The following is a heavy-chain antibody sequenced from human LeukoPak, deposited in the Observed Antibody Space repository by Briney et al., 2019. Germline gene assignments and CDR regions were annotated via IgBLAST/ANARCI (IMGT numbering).Heavy chain of an antibody. CDR3: ARLKGFNYFDY. D-gene: IGHD2-15*01. V-gene: IGHV4-31*03. CDR1: GGSISSGGYY. Sequence: PSQTLSLTCTVSGGSISSGGYYWSWIRQHPGKGLEWIGYIYYSGSTYYNPSLKSRVTISVDTSKTQSSLKLSSVTAADTAVYYCARLKGFNYFDYWGQGTLVTVSS. CDR2: IYYSGST. J-gene: IGHJ4*02.